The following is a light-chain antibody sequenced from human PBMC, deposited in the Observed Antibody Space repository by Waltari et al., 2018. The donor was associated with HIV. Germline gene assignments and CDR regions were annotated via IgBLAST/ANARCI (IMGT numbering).Light chain of an antibody. Sequence: IQLTQSPSSLSASVGDRVTITCRASQGISSYLAWYQQKPGKAPKLPIYAASTLQSGVPSRFSGSGSGTDLTLTISSLQPEDFATYYCQQLNSYPITFGQGTRLEIK. CDR3: QQLNSYPIT. V-gene: IGKV1-9*01. CDR2: AAS. J-gene: IGKJ5*01. CDR1: QGISSY.